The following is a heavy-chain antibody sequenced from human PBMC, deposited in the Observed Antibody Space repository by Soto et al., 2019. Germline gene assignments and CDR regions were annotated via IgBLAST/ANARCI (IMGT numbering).Heavy chain of an antibody. D-gene: IGHD2-8*01. CDR1: GGTFSIYA. J-gene: IGHJ4*02. V-gene: IGHV1-69*13. CDR2: IIPIFGTA. Sequence: SVTVSCTDSGGTFSIYAISWVRQAPGQGLELMGGIIPIFGTANYAQKFQGRVTITADESTSTAYMELSSLRSEDTAVYYCARGGVLMVYDPWYFDYWGQGTLVTVSS. CDR3: ARGGVLMVYDPWYFDY.